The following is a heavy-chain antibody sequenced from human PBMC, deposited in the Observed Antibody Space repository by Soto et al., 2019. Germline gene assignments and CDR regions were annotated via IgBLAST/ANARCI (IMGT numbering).Heavy chain of an antibody. Sequence: GASVKVSCKASGGTFSSYTISWVRQAPGQGIEWKGGIIPIFGTAHYAQKLQGTVTITADESTSTAYMELSSLRSEDTAVYYCARDYGAYCGGDCYFYNWFAPWGEGTLVTVSS. CDR1: GGTFSSYT. D-gene: IGHD2-21*02. CDR3: ARDYGAYCGGDCYFYNWFAP. J-gene: IGHJ5*02. V-gene: IGHV1-69*13. CDR2: IIPIFGTA.